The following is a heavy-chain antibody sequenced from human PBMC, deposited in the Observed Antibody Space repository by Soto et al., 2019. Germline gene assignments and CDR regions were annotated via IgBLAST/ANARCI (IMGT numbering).Heavy chain of an antibody. J-gene: IGHJ4*02. CDR3: AKALTTVVTPFGRPFDY. Sequence: EVQLLESGGGLEQPGGSLRVSCAASGFTFNNYAMGWVRQAPGKGLEWVSAISGNGRSTYYADSVKGRFTISRDNSKNTLFLQMNSLTAEDTAVYYCAKALTTVVTPFGRPFDYWGQGTLVTVSS. CDR1: GFTFNNYA. V-gene: IGHV3-23*01. D-gene: IGHD4-17*01. CDR2: ISGNGRST.